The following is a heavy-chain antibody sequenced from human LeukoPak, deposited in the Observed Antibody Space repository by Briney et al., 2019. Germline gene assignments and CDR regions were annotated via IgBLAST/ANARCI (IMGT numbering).Heavy chain of an antibody. CDR2: ISSSGSTI. J-gene: IGHJ4*02. Sequence: QPGGSLRLSCAASGFTFSSYSMNWVRQAPGKGLEWVSYISSSGSTIYYADSVKGRFTISRDNAKNSLYLQMNSLRAEDTAVYYCARGTPRWNNYYFDYWGQGTLVTVSS. D-gene: IGHD1/OR15-1a*01. V-gene: IGHV3-48*04. CDR1: GFTFSSYS. CDR3: ARGTPRWNNYYFDY.